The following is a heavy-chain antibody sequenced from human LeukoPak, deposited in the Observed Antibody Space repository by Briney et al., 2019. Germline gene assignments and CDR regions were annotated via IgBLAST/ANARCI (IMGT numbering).Heavy chain of an antibody. CDR2: INSDGSIT. D-gene: IGHD3-10*01. Sequence: GGSLRLSCAASGFSFSTSWMHWVRHTPEKGLVWVSRINSDGSITIYADSVKGRFTISRDNAKNSLYLQMNSLRAEDTAVYYCARGPYASGSYGRRGWVYYMDVWGKGTTVTISS. CDR1: GFSFSTSW. V-gene: IGHV3-74*01. CDR3: ARGPYASGSYGRRGWVYYMDV. J-gene: IGHJ6*03.